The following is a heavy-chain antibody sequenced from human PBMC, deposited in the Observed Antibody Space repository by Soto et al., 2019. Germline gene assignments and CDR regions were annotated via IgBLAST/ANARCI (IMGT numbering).Heavy chain of an antibody. J-gene: IGHJ5*02. CDR3: AKPGGITIFENWFDP. CDR2: ISGSGGST. Sequence: PGGSLRLSCAASGFTFSSYAMSWVRQAPGKGLEWVSAISGSGGSTYYADSVKGRFTISRDNSKNTLYLQMNSLRAEDTAVYYYAKPGGITIFENWFDPWGQGTLVTVSS. CDR1: GFTFSSYA. V-gene: IGHV3-23*01. D-gene: IGHD3-3*01.